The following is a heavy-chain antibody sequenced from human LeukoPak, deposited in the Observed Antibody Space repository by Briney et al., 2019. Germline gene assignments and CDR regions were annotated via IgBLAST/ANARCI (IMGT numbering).Heavy chain of an antibody. CDR3: ARSDGYGLVGI. Sequence: SETLSLTCRVSGASINSGSNYWGWIRQPPGKTLEWIGSIYSSGSTYYNPSLKSRVIIIIDTPKNHFSLTLSSVTAADTAAYYCARSDGYGLVGIWGQGTMVTVSS. J-gene: IGHJ3*02. CDR1: GASINSGSNY. V-gene: IGHV4-39*07. CDR2: IYSSGST. D-gene: IGHD3-10*01.